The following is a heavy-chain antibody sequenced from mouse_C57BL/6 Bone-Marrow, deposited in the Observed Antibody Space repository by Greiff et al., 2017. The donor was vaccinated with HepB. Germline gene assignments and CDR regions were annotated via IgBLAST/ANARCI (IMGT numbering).Heavy chain of an antibody. J-gene: IGHJ3*01. D-gene: IGHD1-1*02. Sequence: EVKLMESGGDLVKPGGSLKLSCAASGFTFSSYGMSWVRQTPDKRLEWVATISSGGSYTYYPDSVKGRFTISRDNAKNTLYLQMSSLKSEDTAMYYGARHHLWSYFAYWGQGTLVTVSA. CDR1: GFTFSSYG. CDR2: ISSGGSYT. V-gene: IGHV5-6*01. CDR3: ARHHLWSYFAY.